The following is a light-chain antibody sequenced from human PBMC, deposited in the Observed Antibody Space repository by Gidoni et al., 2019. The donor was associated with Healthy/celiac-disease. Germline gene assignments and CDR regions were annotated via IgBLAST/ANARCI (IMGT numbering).Light chain of an antibody. CDR3: QSADISGTYVL. CDR2: KDN. V-gene: IGLV3-25*03. Sequence: SYELTQPPSVSVSPGQTARITCSGDALPNQYAYWYQQKPGQAPVLVIYKDNERPSGIPERFSGSSSGTTVTLTISGVQAEDEADYYCQSADISGTYVLFGGGTKLTVL. CDR1: ALPNQY. J-gene: IGLJ2*01.